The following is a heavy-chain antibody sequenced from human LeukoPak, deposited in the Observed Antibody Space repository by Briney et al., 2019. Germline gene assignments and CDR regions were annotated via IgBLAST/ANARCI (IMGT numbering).Heavy chain of an antibody. V-gene: IGHV3-30*02. CDR1: GFTFSSYG. CDR3: AKGTRGYCSSTSCLVPFDY. CDR2: IRYDGSNK. Sequence: GGSLILSCAASGFTFSSYGMHWVRQAPGKGLEWVAFIRYDGSNKYYADSVKGRFTISRDNSKNTLYLQMNSLRAEDTAVYYCAKGTRGYCSSTSCLVPFDYWGQGTLVTVSS. J-gene: IGHJ4*02. D-gene: IGHD2-2*01.